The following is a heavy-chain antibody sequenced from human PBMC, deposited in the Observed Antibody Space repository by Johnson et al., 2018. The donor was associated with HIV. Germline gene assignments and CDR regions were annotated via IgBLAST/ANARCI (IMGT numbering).Heavy chain of an antibody. V-gene: IGHV3-9*01. CDR1: GFTFDDYA. D-gene: IGHD1-26*01. CDR3: ARGVGSTTVAAFDI. J-gene: IGHJ3*02. CDR2: INWNGDST. Sequence: VRLVESGGGLVQPGRSLRLSCAASGFTFDDYAMHWVRQAPGKGLEWVSGINWNGDSTGYADSVKGRSTISRDNAKNSLYLQRNSLRADDTALYYCARGVGSTTVAAFDIWGQGTMVTVSS.